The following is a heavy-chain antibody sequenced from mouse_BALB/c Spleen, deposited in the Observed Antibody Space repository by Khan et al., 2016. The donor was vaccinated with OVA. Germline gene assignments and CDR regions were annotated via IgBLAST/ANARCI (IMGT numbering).Heavy chain of an antibody. CDR2: IWSGGST. D-gene: IGHD2-13*01. J-gene: IGHJ3*01. CDR3: ARVGLPFAY. CDR1: GFSLSNYG. V-gene: IGHV2-2*02. Sequence: QVQLKQSGPGLVQPSQSLSITCTVSGFSLSNYGVHWVRQSPGKGLEWLGEIWSGGSTDFNAAFISRMSINKDNSKSQVYFNMISLQTNDSAIYSCARVGLPFAYWGQGTLVTVSA.